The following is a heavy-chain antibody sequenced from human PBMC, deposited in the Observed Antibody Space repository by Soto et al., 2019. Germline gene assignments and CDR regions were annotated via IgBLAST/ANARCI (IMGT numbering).Heavy chain of an antibody. V-gene: IGHV4-31*03. J-gene: IGHJ6*02. CDR2: IYYSGST. CDR3: ARDVYYDILTGYQYGMDV. D-gene: IGHD3-9*01. Sequence: PSGTLSLTCTVSGGSISSGGYYWSWVRQHPGKGLEWIGYIYYSGSTYYNPSLKSRVTISVDTSKNQFSLKLSSVTAADTAVYYCARDVYYDILTGYQYGMDVWGQGTTVTVSS. CDR1: GGSISSGGYY.